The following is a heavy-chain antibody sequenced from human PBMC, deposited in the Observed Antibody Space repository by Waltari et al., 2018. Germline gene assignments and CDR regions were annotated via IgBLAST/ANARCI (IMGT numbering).Heavy chain of an antibody. Sequence: EVHLVESGGGLVQPGGSLRLSCAASGFTFSTYWLPWVRRAPGKGLEWLANIKGDGSQKNYVDSVKGRFTISRDTANNSLYLQMNSLRAEDTAVYYCARDPHYSNFDYWGQGTLVTVSS. V-gene: IGHV3-7*01. J-gene: IGHJ4*02. D-gene: IGHD4-4*01. CDR1: GFTFSTYW. CDR2: IKGDGSQK. CDR3: ARDPHYSNFDY.